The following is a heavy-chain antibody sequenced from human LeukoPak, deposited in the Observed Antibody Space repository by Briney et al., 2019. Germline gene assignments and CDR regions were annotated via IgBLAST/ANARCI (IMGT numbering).Heavy chain of an antibody. CDR1: GFTFGAYG. CDR3: AREQYGSDDALDI. Sequence: GRSLRLSCAASGFTFGAYGMHWVRQAPGKGLEWVAVIWYDGSNQYYVDSVKGRFTISRDDSKNTVHLQMNSLRVEDTAVYYCAREQYGSDDALDIWGQGTMVTVSS. CDR2: IWYDGSNQ. D-gene: IGHD3-10*01. J-gene: IGHJ3*02. V-gene: IGHV3-33*01.